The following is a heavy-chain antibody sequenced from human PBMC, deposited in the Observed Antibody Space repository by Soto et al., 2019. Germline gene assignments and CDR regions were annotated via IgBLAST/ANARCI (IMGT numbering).Heavy chain of an antibody. J-gene: IGHJ4*02. CDR1: GYTLANYY. D-gene: IGHD2-15*01. V-gene: IGHV1-46*01. Sequence: QVQMVQSGAEVKMPGASVKVSCQAFGYTLANYYMHWVRQAPGQGLEWMGFISGEGDWTGYAQNFQDRATVSTDTSTNTVYLDLSSLTSEDTAVYYCVREGPPSGKLFDYWGQGTLVTVAS. CDR2: ISGEGDWT. CDR3: VREGPPSGKLFDY.